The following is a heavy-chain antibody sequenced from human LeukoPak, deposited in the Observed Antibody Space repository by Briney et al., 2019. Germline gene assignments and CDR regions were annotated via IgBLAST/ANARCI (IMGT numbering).Heavy chain of an antibody. V-gene: IGHV3-23*01. J-gene: IGHJ4*02. CDR3: AKSTVSSSPYYFDY. CDR2: ISGSGDNT. Sequence: GGSLRLSCAASGFTFSTYVMSWVRQAPGKGLEWVSGISGSGDNTYYADSVKGRFTISRDNSKNTLYLQMNSLRAEDTAVYYCAKSTVSSSPYYFDYWGQGTLVTVSS. D-gene: IGHD4-17*01. CDR1: GFTFSTYV.